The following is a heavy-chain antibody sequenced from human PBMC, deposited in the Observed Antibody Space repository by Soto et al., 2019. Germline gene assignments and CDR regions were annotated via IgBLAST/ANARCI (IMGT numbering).Heavy chain of an antibody. CDR2: ISAHNGNT. CDR1: GYTFTSYG. Sequence: SVKASCKASGYTFTSYGTSWGGQGQGQGLEWMGWISAHNGNTNYAQKLQGRVTMTTDTSTSTAYMELRSLRSDDTAVYYCARGAYDFLSGYCVYWGQGTLVTVSS. CDR3: ARGAYDFLSGYCVY. V-gene: IGHV1-18*01. J-gene: IGHJ4*02. D-gene: IGHD3-3*01.